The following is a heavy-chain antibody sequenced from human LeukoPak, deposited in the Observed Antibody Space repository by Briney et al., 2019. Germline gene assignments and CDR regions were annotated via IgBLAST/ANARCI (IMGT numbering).Heavy chain of an antibody. CDR1: GYPFTSYY. V-gene: IGHV1-2*02. CDR3: ARDLRLFDY. Sequence: ASVKVSCKASGYPFTSYYMHWLRQAPGQGLEWMGWINFSGGTKYAEKFRGRVSMTRDTSMATAYMELATLTSDGTAVYYCARDLRLFDYWGQGTLITVS. CDR2: INFSGGT. D-gene: IGHD3-3*01. J-gene: IGHJ4*02.